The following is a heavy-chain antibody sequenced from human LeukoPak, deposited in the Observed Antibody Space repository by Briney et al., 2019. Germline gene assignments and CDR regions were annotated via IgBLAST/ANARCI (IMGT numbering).Heavy chain of an antibody. D-gene: IGHD2-2*01. CDR3: ARYSPLGVCSSTSCYYDYYYYMDV. V-gene: IGHV4-59*08. J-gene: IGHJ6*03. CDR2: IYYSGST. Sequence: SETLSLTCTVSGGSISSYYWSWIRQPPGKGLEWIGYIYYSGSTNYNPSLKSRVTISVDTSKNQFSLKLSSVTAADTAVYYCARYSPLGVCSSTSCYYDYYYYMDVWGKGTTVTVSS. CDR1: GGSISSYY.